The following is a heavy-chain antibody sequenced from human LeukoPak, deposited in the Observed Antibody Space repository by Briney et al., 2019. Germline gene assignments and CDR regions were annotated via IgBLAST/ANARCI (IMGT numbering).Heavy chain of an antibody. CDR1: GGSFSGYY. V-gene: IGHV4-34*01. D-gene: IGHD5-12*01. Sequence: SETLSLTCAVYGGSFSGYYWSWIRQPPGKGLEWIGEINHSGSTNYNPSLKSRVTISVDTFKNQFSLKLSSVTAADTAVYYCASTGRDGYNESLYWGQGTLVTVSS. J-gene: IGHJ4*02. CDR2: INHSGST. CDR3: ASTGRDGYNESLY.